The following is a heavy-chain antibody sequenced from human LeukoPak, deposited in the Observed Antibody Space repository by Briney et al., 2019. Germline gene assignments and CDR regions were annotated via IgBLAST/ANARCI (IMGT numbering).Heavy chain of an antibody. CDR1: GLTFSIFE. J-gene: IGHJ3*02. CDR3: AKGGSPGCNYNAFDM. V-gene: IGHV3-48*03. CDR2: ISSSGNIK. Sequence: PGGSLRLSCAASGLTFSIFEMNWVRLAPGKGLEWVSFISSSGNIKLYADSVRGRFTISRDNAKNSLYLHMSSLRAEDTAVYYCAKGGSPGCNYNAFDMWGQGTVVAVS. D-gene: IGHD2/OR15-2a*01.